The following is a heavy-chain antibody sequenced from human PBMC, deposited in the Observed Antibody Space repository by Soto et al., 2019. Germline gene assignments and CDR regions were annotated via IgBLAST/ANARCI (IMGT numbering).Heavy chain of an antibody. CDR1: GFTFSSSA. J-gene: IGHJ4*02. CDR3: ARSIVVVTALDY. V-gene: IGHV1-58*01. CDR2: IDVGSANA. D-gene: IGHD2-21*02. Sequence: SVKVSCKTSGFTFSSSAVHWVRQARGHRLQWIGWIDVGSANANYAHMLQERVTISRDMSTSTAYMELSSLRPEDTAVYYCARSIVVVTALDYWGQGTLVTVSS.